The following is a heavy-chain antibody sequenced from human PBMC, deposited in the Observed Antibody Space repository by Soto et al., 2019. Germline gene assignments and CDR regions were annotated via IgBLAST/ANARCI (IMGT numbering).Heavy chain of an antibody. D-gene: IGHD1-26*01. J-gene: IGHJ4*02. CDR2: MSYGGST. V-gene: IGHV4-61*01. CDR1: GGSVSSGNYY. CDR3: ARVSGSYYHVYYFDY. Sequence: SETLSLTCTVSGGSVSSGNYYCSWIRQPPGKGLEWIGYMSYGGSTIYNPSLKSRVTISVDTSKNQFSLRLSSVTAADTAVYYCARVSGSYYHVYYFDYWGQGTLVTVSS.